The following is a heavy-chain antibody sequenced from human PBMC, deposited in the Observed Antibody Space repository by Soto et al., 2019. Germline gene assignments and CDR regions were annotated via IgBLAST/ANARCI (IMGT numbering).Heavy chain of an antibody. CDR3: ARALYDFWSGHTYYYYYYYMDV. V-gene: IGHV1-18*01. Sequence: ASVKVSCKASGYTFTGYGISWVRQAPGQGLEWMGWISAYNGNTNYAQKLQGRVTMTTDTSTSTAYMELRSLRSDDTAVYYCARALYDFWSGHTYYYYYYYMDVWGKGTTVTVSS. J-gene: IGHJ6*03. D-gene: IGHD3-3*01. CDR1: GYTFTGYG. CDR2: ISAYNGNT.